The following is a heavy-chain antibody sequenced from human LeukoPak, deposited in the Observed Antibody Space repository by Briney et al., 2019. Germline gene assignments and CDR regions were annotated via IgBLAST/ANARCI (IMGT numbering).Heavy chain of an antibody. CDR3: ARALRYFDWFDY. Sequence: GASVKVSCKASGYTFTGYYMHWVRQAPGQGLEWMGWINPNSGGTNYVQKFQGRVTMTRDTSISTAYMELSRLRSDDTAVYYCARALRYFDWFDYWGQGTLVTVSS. D-gene: IGHD3-9*01. J-gene: IGHJ4*02. CDR1: GYTFTGYY. CDR2: INPNSGGT. V-gene: IGHV1-2*02.